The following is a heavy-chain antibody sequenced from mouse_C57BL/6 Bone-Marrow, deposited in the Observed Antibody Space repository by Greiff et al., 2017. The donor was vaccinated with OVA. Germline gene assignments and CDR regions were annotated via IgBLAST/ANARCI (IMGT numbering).Heavy chain of an antibody. V-gene: IGHV2-4*01. CDR2: IWSGGST. CDR3: AKNYYGSSYCAMDY. D-gene: IGHD1-1*01. Sequence: VQLQESGPGLVQPSQRLSITCTVSGFSLTSYGVHWVRQPPGKGLEWLGVIWSGGSTDYNAAFISRLSISKDNSKSQVFFKMNSLQADDTAIYYCAKNYYGSSYCAMDYWGQGTSVTVSS. J-gene: IGHJ4*01. CDR1: GFSLTSYG.